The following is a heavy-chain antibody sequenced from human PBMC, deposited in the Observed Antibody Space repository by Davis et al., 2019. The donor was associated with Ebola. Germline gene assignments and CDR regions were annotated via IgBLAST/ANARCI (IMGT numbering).Heavy chain of an antibody. D-gene: IGHD5/OR15-5a*01. CDR1: GFTFNTFD. V-gene: IGHV3-23*01. Sequence: GESLKISCAASGFTFNTFDMSWLRRVPGRGLECISLITRKRGRTYYADSVKGRFTISRDDSRNTLYLQMDSLRAEDTAVYYCATCGFCVSTSGVDYWGQGTLVTVSS. CDR3: ATCGFCVSTSGVDY. J-gene: IGHJ4*02. CDR2: ITRKRGRT.